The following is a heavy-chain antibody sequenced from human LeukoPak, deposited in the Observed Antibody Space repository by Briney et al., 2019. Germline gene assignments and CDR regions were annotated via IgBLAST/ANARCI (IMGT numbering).Heavy chain of an antibody. CDR2: MNPNSGNT. Sequence: GASVKVSCKASGYTFTSYDIDWVRQATGQGLEWMGWMNPNSGNTGYAQKFQGRVTITRNTSISTAYMEPSSLRSEDTAVYYCARLYYYDSSGYYYGAFDIWGQGTMVTVSS. CDR1: GYTFTSYD. J-gene: IGHJ3*02. CDR3: ARLYYYDSSGYYYGAFDI. V-gene: IGHV1-8*03. D-gene: IGHD3-22*01.